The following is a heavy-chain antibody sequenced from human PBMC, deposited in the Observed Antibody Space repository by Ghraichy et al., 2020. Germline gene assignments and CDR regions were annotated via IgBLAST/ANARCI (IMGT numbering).Heavy chain of an antibody. CDR3: ARAEKTYSSSPFDY. D-gene: IGHD6-6*01. CDR1: GFTFSSYS. J-gene: IGHJ4*02. Sequence: GGSLRLSCAASGFTFSSYSMNWVRQAPGKGLEWVSYISSSSSTIYYADSVKGRFTISRDNAKNSLYLQMNSLRDEDTAVYYCARAEKTYSSSPFDYWGQGTLVPVSS. V-gene: IGHV3-48*02. CDR2: ISSSSSTI.